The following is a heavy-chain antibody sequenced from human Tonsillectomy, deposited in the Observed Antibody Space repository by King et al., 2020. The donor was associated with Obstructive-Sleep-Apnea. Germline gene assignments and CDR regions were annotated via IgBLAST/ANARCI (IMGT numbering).Heavy chain of an antibody. CDR2: INPNSGGT. Sequence: VQLVESGAEVKKPGASVKVSYKASGYTFIDYYMHWVRQAPGQGLEWMGWINPNSGGTNYAQKFQGRVTMTRDTSISTAYMELSRLRSDDTAVYYCATMVRGIIIKNAFDIWGQGTMVTVSS. CDR3: ATMVRGIIIKNAFDI. D-gene: IGHD3-10*01. V-gene: IGHV1-2*02. CDR1: GYTFIDYY. J-gene: IGHJ3*02.